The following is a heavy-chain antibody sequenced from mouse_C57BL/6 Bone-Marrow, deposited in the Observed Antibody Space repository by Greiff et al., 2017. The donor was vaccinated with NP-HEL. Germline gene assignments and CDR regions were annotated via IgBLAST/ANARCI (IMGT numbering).Heavy chain of an antibody. Sequence: EVQLQESGPELVKPGDSVKISCKASGYSFTGYFMNWVMQSHGTSLEWIGRINPYNGDTFYNQKFKGKATLHVDKSSSTAHIELRSLTSDDAAVYYCARTTVVADWYVDVWGTGTTVTVSS. V-gene: IGHV1-20*01. J-gene: IGHJ1*03. D-gene: IGHD1-1*01. CDR1: GYSFTGYF. CDR3: ARTTVVADWYVDV. CDR2: INPYNGDT.